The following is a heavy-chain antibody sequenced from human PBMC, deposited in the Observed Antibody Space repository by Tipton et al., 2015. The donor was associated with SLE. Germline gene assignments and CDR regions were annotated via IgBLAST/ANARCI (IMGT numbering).Heavy chain of an antibody. V-gene: IGHV4-39*07. D-gene: IGHD3-3*01. CDR1: GGSISSSSYY. Sequence: TLSLTCTVSGGSISSSSYYWGWIRQPPGKGLEWIGSIYYSGSTYYNPSLKSRVIISVDTSKDQFSLKLSSVTAADTAVYYCARVRGTYYDFWSGYYSDAFDIWGQGTMVTVSS. CDR2: IYYSGST. CDR3: ARVRGTYYDFWSGYYSDAFDI. J-gene: IGHJ3*02.